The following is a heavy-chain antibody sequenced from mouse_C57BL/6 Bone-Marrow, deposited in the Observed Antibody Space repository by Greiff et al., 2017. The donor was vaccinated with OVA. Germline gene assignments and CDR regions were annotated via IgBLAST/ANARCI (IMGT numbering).Heavy chain of an antibody. CDR1: GFTFSDYG. Sequence: EVKVVESGGGLVQPGGSLKLSCAASGFTFSDYGMAWVRQAPRKGPEWVAFISNLAYSIYYADTVTGRFTISRENAKNTLYLELSSLRSEDTAMYYCARHRDYSPAMDYWGQGTSVTVSS. D-gene: IGHD1-1*01. CDR2: ISNLAYSI. CDR3: ARHRDYSPAMDY. V-gene: IGHV5-15*01. J-gene: IGHJ4*01.